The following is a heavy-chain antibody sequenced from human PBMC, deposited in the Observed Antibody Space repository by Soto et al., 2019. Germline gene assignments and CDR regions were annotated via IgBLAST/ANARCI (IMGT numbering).Heavy chain of an antibody. J-gene: IGHJ4*02. D-gene: IGHD4-17*01. CDR1: GGSISSSNW. CDR3: ARGSYGDPLGVTREYYFDY. CDR2: IYHSGST. Sequence: SETLSLTCAVSGGSISSSNWWSWVRQPPGKGLEWIGEIYHSGSTNYNPSLKSRVTISVDKSKNQFSLKLSSVTAADTAVYYCARGSYGDPLGVTREYYFDYWGQGTLVTVSS. V-gene: IGHV4-4*02.